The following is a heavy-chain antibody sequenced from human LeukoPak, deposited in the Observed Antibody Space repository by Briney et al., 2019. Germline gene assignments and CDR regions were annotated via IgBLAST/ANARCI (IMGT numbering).Heavy chain of an antibody. V-gene: IGHV3-74*01. CDR1: GFTFRSYW. D-gene: IGHD1-26*01. CDR2: INSDGYST. CDR3: ASPYSGSYYGFDY. J-gene: IGHJ4*02. Sequence: GGSLRLPCAASGFTFRSYWMHWVRQAPGKGLVWVSRINSDGYSTNYADSVKGRFTISRDNAKNTLYLQMNSLRVEDTAMYYCASPYSGSYYGFDYWGQGTLVTVSS.